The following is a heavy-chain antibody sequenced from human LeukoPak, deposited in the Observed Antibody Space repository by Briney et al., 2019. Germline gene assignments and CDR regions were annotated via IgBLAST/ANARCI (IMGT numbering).Heavy chain of an antibody. CDR2: IKQDGSEK. CDR1: GFTFSNYE. V-gene: IGHV3-7*01. J-gene: IGHJ4*02. D-gene: IGHD1-7*01. CDR3: ATTLYDY. Sequence: GGSLRLSCATSGFTFSNYEMTWVRQAPGKGLEWVANIKQDGSEKYYVDSVKGRFAISRDNAKNSLYLQMNSLRAEDTAVYYCATTLYDYWGQGTLVTVSS.